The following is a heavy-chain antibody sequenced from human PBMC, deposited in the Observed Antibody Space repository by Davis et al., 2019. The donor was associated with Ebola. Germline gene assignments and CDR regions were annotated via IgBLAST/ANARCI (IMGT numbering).Heavy chain of an antibody. Sequence: ASVKVSCKSPGGTFTGYAISWVRQAPGQGLEWMGVINPGAGSTTYAQKFRGRVSMTRDVSTNLIFMELNSLRSEDTAVYYCAREGVVIALDSWGQGTLVTVSS. J-gene: IGHJ4*02. CDR1: GGTFTGYA. D-gene: IGHD2-21*01. CDR3: AREGVVIALDS. V-gene: IGHV1-46*01. CDR2: INPGAGST.